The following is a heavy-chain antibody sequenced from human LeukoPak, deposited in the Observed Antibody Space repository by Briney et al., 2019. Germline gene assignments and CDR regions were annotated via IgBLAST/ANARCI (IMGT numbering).Heavy chain of an antibody. CDR1: GFTFSSYA. Sequence: GGSLRLSXAASGFTFSSYAMSWVRQAPGKGLEWVSAISGSGGSTYYADSVKGRFTISKDNSNNTLYLQMNSLRAEDTAVYYSATQGGGNSGPFDYWGQGTLVTVSS. V-gene: IGHV3-23*01. CDR2: ISGSGGST. D-gene: IGHD4-23*01. CDR3: ATQGGGNSGPFDY. J-gene: IGHJ4*02.